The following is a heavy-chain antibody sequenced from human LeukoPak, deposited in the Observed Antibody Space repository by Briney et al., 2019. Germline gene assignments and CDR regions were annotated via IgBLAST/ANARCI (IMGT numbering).Heavy chain of an antibody. V-gene: IGHV1-2*02. CDR1: GYTFTGYY. D-gene: IGHD3-22*01. CDR2: INPNSGGT. Sequence: ASVKVSCKASGYTFTGYYMHWVRQAPGRRLEWMGWINPNSGGTNYAQKFQGRVTMTRDTSISTAYMELSRLRSDDTAVYYCARDKAYTWTYYYDSSGHKTDYWGQGTLVTVSS. J-gene: IGHJ4*02. CDR3: ARDKAYTWTYYYDSSGHKTDY.